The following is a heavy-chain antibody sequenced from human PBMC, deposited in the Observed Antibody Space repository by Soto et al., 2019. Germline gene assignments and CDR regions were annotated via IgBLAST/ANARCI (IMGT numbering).Heavy chain of an antibody. D-gene: IGHD3-3*01. CDR1: GGSISSYY. Sequence: ETLPLTCTVSGGSISSYYWSWIRQPPGKGLEWIGYIYYSGSTNYNPSLKSRVTISVDTSKNQFSLKLSSVTAADTAVYYCARVYYYFCGGADLYHSYLDVRGQQNTVPVAS. CDR2: IYYSGST. V-gene: IGHV4-59*01. J-gene: IGHJ6*03. CDR3: ARVYYYFCGGADLYHSYLDV.